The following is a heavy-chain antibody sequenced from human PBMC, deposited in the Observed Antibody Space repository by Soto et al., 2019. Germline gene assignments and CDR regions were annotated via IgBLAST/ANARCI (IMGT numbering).Heavy chain of an antibody. CDR1: GYDFSTYW. J-gene: IGHJ3*02. V-gene: IGHV5-51*01. D-gene: IGHD6-13*01. CDR2: IYPGDSDT. CDR3: ARSLVNGTYEAFEI. Sequence: GESLKISCKGSGYDFSTYWIGWVRQMPGKGLEWMGIIYPGDSDTRYSPSLQGQVTISADKSSSAAYLQWSSLQASDTATYYCARSLVNGTYEAFEIWGQGTMVTVSS.